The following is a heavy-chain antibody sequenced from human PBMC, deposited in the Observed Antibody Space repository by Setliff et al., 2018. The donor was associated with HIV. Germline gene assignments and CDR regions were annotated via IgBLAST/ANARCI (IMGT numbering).Heavy chain of an antibody. J-gene: IGHJ6*02. CDR1: GFTLSDHW. CDR3: TRDFQSPVVFMNQTINFYYGMDV. CDR2: TNNDGSIT. D-gene: IGHD3-22*01. Sequence: GGSLRLSCAASGFTLSDHWMHWVRQVPGKGLVWVSRTNNDGSITNYADFVRGRFTMSRDSAKNTLYLQMNGLRAEDTAVYYCTRDFQSPVVFMNQTINFYYGMDVWGQGTTVTVSS. V-gene: IGHV3-74*01.